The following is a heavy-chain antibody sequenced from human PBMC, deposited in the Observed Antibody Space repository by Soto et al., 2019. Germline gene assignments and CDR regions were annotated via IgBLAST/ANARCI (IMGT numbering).Heavy chain of an antibody. V-gene: IGHV3-64*04. J-gene: IGHJ6*02. D-gene: IGHD6-13*01. CDR2: ISSNGGST. CDR3: AKDQRYSSSWYSLMYYYGMDV. Sequence: PGGSLRLSCAASGFTFSSYAMHWVRQAPGKGLEYVSAISSNGGSTYYADSVKGRFTISRDNSKNTLYLQMNSLRAEDTAVYYCAKDQRYSSSWYSLMYYYGMDVWGQGTTVTVSS. CDR1: GFTFSSYA.